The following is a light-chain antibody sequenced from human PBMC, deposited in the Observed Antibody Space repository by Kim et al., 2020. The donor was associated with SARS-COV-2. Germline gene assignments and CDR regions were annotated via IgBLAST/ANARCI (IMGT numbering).Light chain of an antibody. CDR3: QQSYSTPYT. CDR2: AAS. CDR1: QSMSSY. V-gene: IGKV1-39*01. J-gene: IGKJ2*01. Sequence: SASGGDRVTITCRASQSMSSYLNGYQQKPGKAPKLLIYAASSLQSGFPSRFSGSGSGTDFTLTISSLQPEDFATYYCQQSYSTPYTFGQGTKLEIK.